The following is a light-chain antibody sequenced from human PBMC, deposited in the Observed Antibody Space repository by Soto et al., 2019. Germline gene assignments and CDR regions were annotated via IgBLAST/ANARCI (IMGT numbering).Light chain of an antibody. V-gene: IGKV1-9*01. J-gene: IGKJ5*01. Sequence: DVQLTQSPSFLSASVGDRVTITCRASQGIRTYFAWYQQKSGKAPKLLINSVSTLQSGVPSMFSGSGSGTEFTLTISSLQPEDFATYYCQQAETYPVTFGHGTRLEI. CDR2: SVS. CDR3: QQAETYPVT. CDR1: QGIRTY.